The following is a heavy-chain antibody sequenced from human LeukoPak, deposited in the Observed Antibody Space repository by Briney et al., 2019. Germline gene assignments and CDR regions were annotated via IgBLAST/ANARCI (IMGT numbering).Heavy chain of an antibody. CDR3: ARDGYNSFDL. J-gene: IGHJ5*02. CDR1: GLTFSTYN. CDR2: ISSGSLYI. Sequence: GGSLRLSCAASGLTFSTYNMNWVRQAPGKGLEWVSSISSGSLYIYYADSMKGRFTISRDNAKNSLSLQMNSLRAEDTAVYYCARDGYNSFDLWGQGTLVTVSS. V-gene: IGHV3-21*01. D-gene: IGHD5-12*01.